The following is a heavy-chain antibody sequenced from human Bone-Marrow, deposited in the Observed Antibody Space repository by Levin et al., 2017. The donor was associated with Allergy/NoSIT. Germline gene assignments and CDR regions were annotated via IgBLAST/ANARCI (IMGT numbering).Heavy chain of an antibody. CDR3: AREKASSSLSYYYYYMDV. CDR1: GGSISTYY. J-gene: IGHJ6*03. D-gene: IGHD6-6*01. Sequence: SQTLSLTCTVSGGSISTYYWSWVRQPPGQRLEWIGYIYHSGSTKYNPSLKSRVAMSVDTSKKQFSLKLSSVTAADTAVYYCAREKASSSLSYYYYYMDVWGKGTTVTVSS. V-gene: IGHV4-59*01. CDR2: IYHSGST.